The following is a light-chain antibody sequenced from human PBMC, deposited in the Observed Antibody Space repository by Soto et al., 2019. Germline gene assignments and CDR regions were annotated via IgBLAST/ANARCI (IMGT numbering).Light chain of an antibody. J-gene: IGKJ1*01. CDR1: QSCISSY. CDR2: GXS. CDR3: QQYNNWPRT. V-gene: IGKV3-20*01. Sequence: EIVLTQSPGTLSLSPGERATLSCRASQSCISSYLAWYXQKLGQXXXXLXYGXSXRATGIPDRFSGRGSGTEFPLTISSLQSEDFAVYYCQQYNNWPRTFGQGTKVDIK.